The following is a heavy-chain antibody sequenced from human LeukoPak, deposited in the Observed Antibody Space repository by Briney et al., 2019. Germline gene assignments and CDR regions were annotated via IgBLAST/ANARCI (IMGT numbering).Heavy chain of an antibody. CDR3: ARGGTGLDY. J-gene: IGHJ4*02. V-gene: IGHV5-51*01. CDR1: GYTFSTYW. CDR2: IYPSDSDT. Sequence: GESLQISCQGSGYTFSTYWIGWVRQMPGKGLEWMGIIYPSDSDTRYSPSFQGQVTISADKSISTAYLQWSSLEASDTAMYYCARGGTGLDYWGQGTLVTVSS. D-gene: IGHD2-8*02.